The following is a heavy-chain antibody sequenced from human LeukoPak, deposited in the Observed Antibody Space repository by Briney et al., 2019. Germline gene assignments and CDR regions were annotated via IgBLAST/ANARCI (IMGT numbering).Heavy chain of an antibody. Sequence: GGSLRLSCAASGFNFDDYGMSWLRHGPGKGLEGGCGINWNGGSTGYVDSVRGRLTISRDNAKDSLYLQMNSLRAEDTAFYYCASGATGTTFDYWGQGTLVTVSS. CDR3: ASGATGTTFDY. CDR2: INWNGGST. J-gene: IGHJ4*02. D-gene: IGHD1-1*01. CDR1: GFNFDDYG. V-gene: IGHV3-20*04.